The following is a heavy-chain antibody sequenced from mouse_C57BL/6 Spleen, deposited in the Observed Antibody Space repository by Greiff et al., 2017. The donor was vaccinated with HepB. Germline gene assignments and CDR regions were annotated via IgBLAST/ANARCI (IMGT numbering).Heavy chain of an antibody. V-gene: IGHV1-4*01. J-gene: IGHJ2*01. CDR3: ARYGNYFDY. D-gene: IGHD2-1*01. CDR2: INPSSGYT. Sequence: VQLKESGAELARPGASVKMSCKASGYTFTSYTMHWVKQRPGQGLEWIGYINPSSGYTKYNQKFKDKATLTADKSSSTAYMQLSSLTSEDSAVYYCARYGNYFDYWGQGTTLTVSS. CDR1: GYTFTSYT.